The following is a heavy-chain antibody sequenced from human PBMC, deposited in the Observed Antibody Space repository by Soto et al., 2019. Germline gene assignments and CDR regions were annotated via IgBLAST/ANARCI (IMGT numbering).Heavy chain of an antibody. CDR2: MNPNSGNT. D-gene: IGHD3-22*01. CDR1: GYTFTSYD. J-gene: IGHJ5*02. V-gene: IGHV1-8*01. Sequence: GASVKVSCTASGYTFTSYDINWVRQATGQGLEWMGWMNPNSGNTGYAQKFQGRVTMTRNTSISTAYMELSSLRSEDTAVYYCARGLAGYYDSSGYYYDPWGQGTLVTVSS. CDR3: ARGLAGYYDSSGYYYDP.